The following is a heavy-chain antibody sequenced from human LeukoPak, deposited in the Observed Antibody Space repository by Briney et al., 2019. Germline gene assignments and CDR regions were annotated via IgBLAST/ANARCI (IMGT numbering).Heavy chain of an antibody. CDR2: IKQDGSEK. CDR1: GFTFSSYG. V-gene: IGHV3-7*01. J-gene: IGHJ4*02. CDR3: ARVGLSGSYFDY. Sequence: GGSLRLSCAASGFTFSSYGMHWVRQAPGKGLEWVANIKQDGSEKYYVDSVKGRFTISRDNAKNSLYLQMNSLRAEDTAVYYCARVGLSGSYFDYWGQGTLVTVSS. D-gene: IGHD1-26*01.